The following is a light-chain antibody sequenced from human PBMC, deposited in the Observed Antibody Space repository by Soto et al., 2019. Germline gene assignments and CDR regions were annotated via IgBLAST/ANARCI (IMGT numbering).Light chain of an antibody. CDR3: SSYAGSNNFRV. Sequence: QSVLTQPPSASGSPGQSVTISCTGISSDVGGYNYVSWYQQHPGKAPKLMIYEVTKRPSGVPDRFSGSKSGNTASLTVSGLQAEDEADYYCSSYAGSNNFRVFGGGTKLTVL. J-gene: IGLJ2*01. CDR2: EVT. V-gene: IGLV2-8*01. CDR1: SSDVGGYNY.